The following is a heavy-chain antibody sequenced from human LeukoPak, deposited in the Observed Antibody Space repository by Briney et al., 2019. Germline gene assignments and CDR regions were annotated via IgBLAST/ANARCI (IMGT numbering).Heavy chain of an antibody. CDR3: ARSIAARPDWFDP. J-gene: IGHJ5*02. V-gene: IGHV3-23*01. D-gene: IGHD6-6*01. CDR2: ISGSGGST. Sequence: GGSLRLSCAASGFTFSIYAMSWVRQAPGKGLEWVSAISGSGGSTYYADSVKGRFTISRDNSKNTLYLQMNGLRAEDTAVYYCARSIAARPDWFDPWGQGTLVTVSS. CDR1: GFTFSIYA.